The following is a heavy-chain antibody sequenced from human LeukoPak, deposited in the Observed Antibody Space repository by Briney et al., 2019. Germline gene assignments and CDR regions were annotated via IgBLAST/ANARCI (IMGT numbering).Heavy chain of an antibody. CDR1: GFTFSNYW. CDR2: IKLDGSEK. J-gene: IGHJ4*02. V-gene: IGHV3-7*01. CDR3: AKGRGSHWDFDY. D-gene: IGHD1-26*01. Sequence: QSGGSLRLSCAASGFTFSNYWMSWVRRAPGKGLEWVANIKLDGSEKDYVDSVKGRFTISRDNAKNSLYLQMNSLRGDDTAVYYCAKGRGSHWDFDYWGQGTLVTVSS.